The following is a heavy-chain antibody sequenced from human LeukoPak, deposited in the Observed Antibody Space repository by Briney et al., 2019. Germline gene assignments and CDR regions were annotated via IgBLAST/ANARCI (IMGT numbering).Heavy chain of an antibody. V-gene: IGHV3-15*01. CDR1: GFTFSNTW. CDR3: ATNPLY. Sequence: PGGSLRLSCAASGFTFSNTWMSWVRQAPGKGLEWVGRIKTKNDGETTNYAAPVKGRFTISRDDSKNTLYLLMNSLRIEDTAMYYCATNPLYWGQGTLVTVSS. J-gene: IGHJ4*02. CDR2: IKTKNDGETT.